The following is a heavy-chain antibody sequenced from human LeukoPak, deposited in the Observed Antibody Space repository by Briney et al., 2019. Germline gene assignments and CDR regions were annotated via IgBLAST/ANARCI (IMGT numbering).Heavy chain of an antibody. CDR3: ARVGSGRYFDI. V-gene: IGHV3-64*02. J-gene: IGHJ2*01. D-gene: IGHD1-26*01. CDR1: GFTFSSYA. CDR2: ISSSGGTT. Sequence: GGSLRLSCAASGFTFSSYAMHWVRQAPGKGLEYVSAISSSGGTTYYADSLKGRFTISRDNSRNTLYLQMGSLRTEDMAVYYCARVGSGRYFDIWGRGTLVTVSS.